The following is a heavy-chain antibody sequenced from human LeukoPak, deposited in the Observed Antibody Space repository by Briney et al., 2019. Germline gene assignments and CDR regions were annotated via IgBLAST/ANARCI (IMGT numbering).Heavy chain of an antibody. CDR1: GFTFSTYG. CDR3: AKDVVNCGSTSCYFYYYMDV. Sequence: GGSLRLSCAASGFTFSTYGMHWVRQAPGKGLEWVAFLRYDGSNKYYADPVKGRFTISRDNSKNTLYLQMNSLRAEDTAVYYCAKDVVNCGSTSCYFYYYMDVWGKGTTVTVS. CDR2: LRYDGSNK. V-gene: IGHV3-30*02. J-gene: IGHJ6*03. D-gene: IGHD2-2*01.